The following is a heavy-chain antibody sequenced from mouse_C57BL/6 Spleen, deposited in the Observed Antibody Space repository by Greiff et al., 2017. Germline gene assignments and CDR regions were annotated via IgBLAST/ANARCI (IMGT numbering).Heavy chain of an antibody. CDR2: INPSNGGT. Sequence: QVQLQQPGTELVKPGASVKLSCKASGYTFTSYWMHWVKQRPGQGLEWIGNINPSNGGTNYNEKFKSKATLTVDNSSSTAYMQLSSLTSEDSAVYYCARSPYGFYAMDYWGQGTSVTVSS. J-gene: IGHJ4*01. D-gene: IGHD2-2*01. CDR1: GYTFTSYW. CDR3: ARSPYGFYAMDY. V-gene: IGHV1-53*01.